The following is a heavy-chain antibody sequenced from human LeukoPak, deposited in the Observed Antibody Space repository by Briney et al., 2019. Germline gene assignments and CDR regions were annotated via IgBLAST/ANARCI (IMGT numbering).Heavy chain of an antibody. V-gene: IGHV3-30*03. CDR2: ISYDGSNK. CDR3: ARGPYTQKKWLVQYYFDY. J-gene: IGHJ4*02. Sequence: GGSLRLSCAASGFTFSTYDIHWVRQAPGKGLEWVAVISYDGSNKYYADSVKGRFTISRDNSKNTLYLQMNSLRVEDTAVYYCARGPYTQKKWLVQYYFDYWGQGTLVTVSS. D-gene: IGHD6-19*01. CDR1: GFTFSTYD.